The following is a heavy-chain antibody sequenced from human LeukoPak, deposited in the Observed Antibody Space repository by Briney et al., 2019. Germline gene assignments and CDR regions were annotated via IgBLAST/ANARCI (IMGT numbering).Heavy chain of an antibody. CDR3: AKDMNTSGYYGMDV. Sequence: GGSLRLSCAASGFTFSSYGMHWVRQAPGKGLEWVAVISYDGSNKYYADSVKGRFTISRDNSKNTLYLQMNSLIAEDTAVYYCAKDMNTSGYYGMDVWGQGTTVTVSS. V-gene: IGHV3-30*18. D-gene: IGHD3-16*01. CDR1: GFTFSSYG. CDR2: ISYDGSNK. J-gene: IGHJ6*02.